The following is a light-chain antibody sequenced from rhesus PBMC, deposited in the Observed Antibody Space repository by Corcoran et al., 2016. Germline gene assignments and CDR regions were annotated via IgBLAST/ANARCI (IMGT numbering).Light chain of an antibody. J-gene: IGKJ4*01. CDR2: KAS. CDR1: QSISSW. Sequence: DIQMTQSPSSLSASLGETVTITCRASQSISSWLDWYPQKPGKAPKLLSYKASSLQSGVPSRFSCGGSGTDFTLTISILQPEDFATYYCLRYSSTPLTFGGGTKVEL. V-gene: IGKV1-22*01. CDR3: LRYSSTPLT.